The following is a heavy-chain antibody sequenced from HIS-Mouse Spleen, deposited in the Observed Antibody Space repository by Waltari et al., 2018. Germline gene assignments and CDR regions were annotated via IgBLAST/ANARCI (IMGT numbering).Heavy chain of an antibody. J-gene: IGHJ3*02. D-gene: IGHD7-27*01. CDR2: LNPNSGGT. CDR3: AREGRLGIGAFDI. V-gene: IGHV1-2*02. Sequence: QVQLVQSGAEVKKPGASVKVSCKASGYTFTGYYMHWVRQAPGQGLEWMGGLNPNSGGTTYAQKFQGRVTMTRDTSISTAYMEVNRLRSDDTAVYDCAREGRLGIGAFDIGGQGTMVTVSS. CDR1: GYTFTGYY.